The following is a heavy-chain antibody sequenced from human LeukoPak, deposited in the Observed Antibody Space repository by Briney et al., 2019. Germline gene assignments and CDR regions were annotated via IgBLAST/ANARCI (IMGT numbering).Heavy chain of an antibody. V-gene: IGHV4-31*03. J-gene: IGHJ4*02. D-gene: IGHD6-6*01. CDR3: ARAPRPSRVDY. CDR1: GGSISSGGYY. Sequence: SQTLSLTCTVSGGSISSGGYYWRWIRQHPGKGLEWIGYIYYSGSTYYNPSLKSRVTISVDTSKNQFSLKLSSVTAADTAVYYCARAPRPSRVDYWGQGTLVTVSS. CDR2: IYYSGST.